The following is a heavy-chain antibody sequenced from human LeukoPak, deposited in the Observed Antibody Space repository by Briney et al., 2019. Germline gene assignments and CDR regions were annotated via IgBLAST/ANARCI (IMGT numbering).Heavy chain of an antibody. CDR3: ARDHDGKGFDY. Sequence: GGSLRLSCAASGFTFSSYAMHWVRQAPGKGLEWVAVISYDGSNKYYADSVKGRFTISRDNSKNTLYLQMNSLRAEDTAVYYCARDHDGKGFDYWGQGTLVTVSS. CDR2: ISYDGSNK. CDR1: GFTFSSYA. V-gene: IGHV3-30*01. D-gene: IGHD4-23*01. J-gene: IGHJ4*02.